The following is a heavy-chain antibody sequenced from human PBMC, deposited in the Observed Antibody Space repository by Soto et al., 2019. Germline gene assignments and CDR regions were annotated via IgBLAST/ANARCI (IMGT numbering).Heavy chain of an antibody. CDR3: ARCYGSGSSYYYYYGMDV. J-gene: IGHJ6*02. CDR2: IYHSGST. CDR1: GGSISSSNW. Sequence: SETLSLTCAVSGGSISSSNWWSWVRQPPGKGLEWIGEIYHSGSTNYNPSLKSRVTVSVDKSKNQFSLKLSSVTAADTAVYYCARCYGSGSSYYYYYGMDVWGQGTTVTVSS. D-gene: IGHD3-10*01. V-gene: IGHV4-4*02.